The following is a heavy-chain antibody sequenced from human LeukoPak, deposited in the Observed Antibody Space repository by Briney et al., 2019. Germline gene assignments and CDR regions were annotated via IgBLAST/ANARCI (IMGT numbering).Heavy chain of an antibody. CDR1: GFTFSSYW. V-gene: IGHV3-7*05. CDR3: ARDWRRYGTYDY. J-gene: IGHJ4*02. Sequence: GGSLRLSCAASGFTFSSYWKSWVRQAPGKGLEWVANIKHDGSDKYYVDSVKGRFTISRDNAKNSLYLQMNSLRAEDTALYYCARDWRRYGTYDYWGQGTLVTVSS. CDR2: IKHDGSDK. D-gene: IGHD5-18*01.